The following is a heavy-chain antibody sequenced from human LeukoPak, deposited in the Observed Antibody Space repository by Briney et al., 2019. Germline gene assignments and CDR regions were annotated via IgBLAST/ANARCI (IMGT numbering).Heavy chain of an antibody. J-gene: IGHJ4*02. CDR2: ISSSGSTI. Sequence: GGSLRLSCAASGFTFSSYEMNWVRQAPGKGLEWVSYISSSGSTIYHADSVKGRFTISRDSAKNSLYLQMNSLRAEDTAVYYCARDLGSSWSSYFDYWGQGTLVTVSS. D-gene: IGHD6-13*01. CDR3: ARDLGSSWSSYFDY. CDR1: GFTFSSYE. V-gene: IGHV3-48*03.